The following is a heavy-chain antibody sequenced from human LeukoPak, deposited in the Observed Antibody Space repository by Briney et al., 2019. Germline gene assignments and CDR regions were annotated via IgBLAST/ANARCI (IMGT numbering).Heavy chain of an antibody. Sequence: GGSLRLSCAASGFTFTNYAMNWVRQPPGKGLEWISYISSGVISSGGDPLHYPVSVRGGFTISQYNAKITMLPALDSRSADDTAVYFCARWLGGSFFDSWGQGTLGTVSS. J-gene: IGHJ4*02. CDR1: GFTFTNYA. CDR3: ARWLGGSFFDS. D-gene: IGHD2-15*01. CDR2: ISSGVISSGGDPL. V-gene: IGHV3-48*01.